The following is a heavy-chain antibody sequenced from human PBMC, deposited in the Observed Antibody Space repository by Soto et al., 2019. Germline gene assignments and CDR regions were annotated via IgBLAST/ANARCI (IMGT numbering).Heavy chain of an antibody. D-gene: IGHD6-19*01. V-gene: IGHV4-61*08. CDR2: IYSSVGT. CDR1: GAALSSGGYF. J-gene: IGHJ5*01. CDR3: TREQSDAKSIDS. Sequence: PSETLCLTCTVSGAALSSGGYFYTWVRQPPGKGLEWLGYIYSSVGTNYNPFLKSRVTITLDKSKSQFSLRLISVTAADTAVYYCTREQSDAKSIDSSGPGPLLTASS.